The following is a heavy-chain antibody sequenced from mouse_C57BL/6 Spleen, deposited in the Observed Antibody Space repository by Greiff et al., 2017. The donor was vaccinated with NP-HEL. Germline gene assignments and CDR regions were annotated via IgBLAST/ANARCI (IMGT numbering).Heavy chain of an antibody. CDR1: GFTFSSYA. V-gene: IGHV5-4*03. CDR2: ISDGGSYT. J-gene: IGHJ1*03. D-gene: IGHD2-9*01. CDR3: ASPYYGYDEWYFDV. Sequence: DVKLVESGGGLVKPGGSLKLSCAASGFTFSSYAMSWVRQTPEKRLEWVATISDGGSYTYYPDNVKGRFTISRDNAKNNLYLQMSHLKSEDTAMYYCASPYYGYDEWYFDVWGTGTTVTVSS.